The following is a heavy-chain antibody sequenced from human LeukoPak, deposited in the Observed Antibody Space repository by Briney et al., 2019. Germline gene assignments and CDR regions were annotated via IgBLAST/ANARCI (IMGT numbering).Heavy chain of an antibody. CDR3: ARQIGAAAGIDY. CDR2: IYYSGST. J-gene: IGHJ4*02. V-gene: IGHV4-61*05. D-gene: IGHD6-13*01. CDR1: GVSISSSNSY. Sequence: SETLSLTCTVSGVSISSSNSYWSWIRQPPGKGLEWIGYIYYSGSTNYNPSLKSRVTISVDTSKNQFSLKLSSVTAADTAVYYCARQIGAAAGIDYWGQGTLVTVSS.